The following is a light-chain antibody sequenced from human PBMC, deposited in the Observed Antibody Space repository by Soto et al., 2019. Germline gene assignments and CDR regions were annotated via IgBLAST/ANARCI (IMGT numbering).Light chain of an antibody. CDR3: MQTLQTPLT. Sequence: DIVMTQSPVSLPVTPGEPASISCRASQSLLHSGGHNFLDWYLQKPGQSPQVLIYLGSNRASGVPDRFSGSGSGADFTLEISRVEAEDVGVYYCMQTLQTPLTFGGGTKVAIK. J-gene: IGKJ4*01. V-gene: IGKV2-28*01. CDR2: LGS. CDR1: QSLLHSGGHNF.